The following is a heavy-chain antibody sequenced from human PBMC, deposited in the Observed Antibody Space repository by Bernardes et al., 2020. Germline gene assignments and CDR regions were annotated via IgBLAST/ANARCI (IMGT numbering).Heavy chain of an antibody. D-gene: IGHD6-13*01. CDR1: GGSISSYY. V-gene: IGHV4-59*01. Sequence: SEPLSLTCTVSGGSISSYYWSWIRKPPGKGLEWVGYIHKSGSTDYNPSLKSRVIISVDTSKSQFSLRLISVTAADTAVYYCARALYSSNWFSVDSWGQGTLVTVSS. CDR3: ARALYSSNWFSVDS. CDR2: IHKSGST. J-gene: IGHJ4*02.